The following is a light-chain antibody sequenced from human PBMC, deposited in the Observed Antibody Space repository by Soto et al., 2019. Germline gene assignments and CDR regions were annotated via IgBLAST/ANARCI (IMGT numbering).Light chain of an antibody. CDR3: CSYAGSYTWV. V-gene: IGLV2-11*01. CDR2: DVS. J-gene: IGLJ1*01. Sequence: QSVLTQPRLVSGSPGQSVTISCTGTRSDVGGYNFVSWYQQHPGKAPKLMIYDVSKRPSGVPDRFSGSKSANTASLTISGLQAEDEADYYCCSYAGSYTWVFGTGTKVAVL. CDR1: RSDVGGYNF.